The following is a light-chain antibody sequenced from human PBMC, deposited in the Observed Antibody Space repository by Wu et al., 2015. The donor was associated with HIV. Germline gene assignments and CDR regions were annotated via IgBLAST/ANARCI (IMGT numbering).Light chain of an antibody. CDR1: QSVTTNS. V-gene: IGKV3-20*01. CDR2: DAS. CDR3: QQYGSSPMYS. Sequence: EIVLTQSPGTLSLSPGERATLSCRASQSVTTNSLVWYQQKSGQAPRLLIYDASRRATGIPDRFSGSGSGTDFTLTISRLEPEDFAVYYCQQYGSSPMYSFGQGTKLEIK. J-gene: IGKJ2*03.